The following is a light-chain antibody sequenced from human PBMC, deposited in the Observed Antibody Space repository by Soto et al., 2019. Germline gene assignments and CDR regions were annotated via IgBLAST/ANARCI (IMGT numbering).Light chain of an antibody. V-gene: IGKV3-15*01. CDR1: QSVSSN. J-gene: IGKJ1*01. CDR3: QQYNNWPWT. Sequence: EIVMTQSPATLSLSPGERATLSCRASQSVSSNLAWYQQKPGQAPRLLIYGASTRATGIPARFSGSGSGTEFTLTISSLQSEGFAVYYCQQYNNWPWTFGQGTKVDIK. CDR2: GAS.